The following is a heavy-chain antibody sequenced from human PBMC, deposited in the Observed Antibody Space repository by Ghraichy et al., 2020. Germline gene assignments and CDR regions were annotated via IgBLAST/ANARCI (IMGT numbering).Heavy chain of an antibody. V-gene: IGHV3-66*01. CDR3: ARDLVLGSCSSSSCYHDYYYGMDV. Sequence: GGSLRLSCAASGFTVSSNYMSWVRQAPGKGLEWVSVIYSGGSTYYADSVKGRFTISRDNSKNTLYLQMNSLRAEDTAVYYCARDLVLGSCSSSSCYHDYYYGMDVWGQGTTVTVSS. J-gene: IGHJ6*02. D-gene: IGHD2-2*01. CDR1: GFTVSSNY. CDR2: IYSGGST.